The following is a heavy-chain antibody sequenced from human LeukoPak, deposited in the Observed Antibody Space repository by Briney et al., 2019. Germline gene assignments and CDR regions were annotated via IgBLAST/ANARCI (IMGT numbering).Heavy chain of an antibody. CDR3: ARSLGVVVPAALNWFDP. J-gene: IGHJ5*02. Sequence: PSETLPLTCTVSGGSISSYYWSWIRQPPGKGLEWIGYIYYSGSTNYNPSLKSRVTISVDTSKNQFSLKLSSVTAADTAVYYCARSLGVVVPAALNWFDPWGQGTLVTVSS. D-gene: IGHD2-2*01. CDR1: GGSISSYY. V-gene: IGHV4-59*01. CDR2: IYYSGST.